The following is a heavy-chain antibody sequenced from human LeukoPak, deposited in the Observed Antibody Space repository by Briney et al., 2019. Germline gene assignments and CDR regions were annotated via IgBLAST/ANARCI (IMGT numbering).Heavy chain of an antibody. Sequence: GESLKISCKGSGYSFTSYWIGWVRQMPGKGLEWMGIIYPGDSDTRYSPSFQGQVTISADKSISTAYLQWSSLKASDTAMYYCASTRGRDGYNYYFDYWGQGTLVTVSS. CDR1: GYSFTSYW. CDR3: ASTRGRDGYNYYFDY. CDR2: IYPGDSDT. V-gene: IGHV5-51*01. D-gene: IGHD5-24*01. J-gene: IGHJ4*02.